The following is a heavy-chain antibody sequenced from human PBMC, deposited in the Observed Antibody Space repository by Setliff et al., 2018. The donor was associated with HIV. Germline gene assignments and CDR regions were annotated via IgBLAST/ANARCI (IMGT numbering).Heavy chain of an antibody. CDR2: ISGGGDST. J-gene: IGHJ5*02. Sequence: LRLSCTASGFTFSSYGMSWVRQAPGKGLEWVSIISGGGDSTYYADSVKGRFTISRDKSKNTLYLQMNSLRAEDTAVYFCAKSGFGVVALGINNWFDPWGQGTLVTVSS. D-gene: IGHD3-10*01. CDR3: AKSGFGVVALGINNWFDP. V-gene: IGHV3-23*01. CDR1: GFTFSSYG.